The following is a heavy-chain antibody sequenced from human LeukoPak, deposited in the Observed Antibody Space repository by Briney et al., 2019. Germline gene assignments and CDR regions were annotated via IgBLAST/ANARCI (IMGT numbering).Heavy chain of an antibody. V-gene: IGHV5-51*01. CDR2: IYPGDSDT. J-gene: IGHJ3*02. Sequence: GESLKISCKGSGYSFTSYWIGWVRQMPGKGLEWMGIIYPGDSDTRYSPSFQGQVTISADKSISTAYLQWGSLKASDTAMYYCASWGYSSGWYDAFDIWGQGTMVTVSS. CDR1: GYSFTSYW. D-gene: IGHD6-19*01. CDR3: ASWGYSSGWYDAFDI.